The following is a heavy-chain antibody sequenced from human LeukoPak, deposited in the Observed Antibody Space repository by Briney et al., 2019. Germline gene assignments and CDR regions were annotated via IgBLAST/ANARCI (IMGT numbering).Heavy chain of an antibody. CDR1: GFTFSNYW. CDR2: ISTDGSST. J-gene: IGHJ4*02. D-gene: IGHD6-19*01. V-gene: IGHV3-74*01. Sequence: PGGSLRLSCAASGFTFSNYWMHWVRQAPGKGLVWVSRISTDGSSTSYADSVKGRFTISRDNAKNTLYLQMNSLRAEDTAVYYCARDSVPHSSGWFLFDYWGQGTLVTVSS. CDR3: ARDSVPHSSGWFLFDY.